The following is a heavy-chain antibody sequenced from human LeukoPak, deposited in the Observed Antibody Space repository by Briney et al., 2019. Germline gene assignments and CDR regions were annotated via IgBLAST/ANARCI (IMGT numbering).Heavy chain of an antibody. J-gene: IGHJ3*02. V-gene: IGHV4-38-2*02. Sequence: SETLSLTCTVSGYSISSGFYWGCIRQPPGKGLEWIGTIYHGGNTDYNVSLKSRVTISVDTSKNQFSLKLTSLTAADTAVYYCARGFRGSFYVWDAYDIWGQGTMVTVSS. D-gene: IGHD3-16*01. CDR1: GYSISSGFY. CDR2: IYHGGNT. CDR3: ARGFRGSFYVWDAYDI.